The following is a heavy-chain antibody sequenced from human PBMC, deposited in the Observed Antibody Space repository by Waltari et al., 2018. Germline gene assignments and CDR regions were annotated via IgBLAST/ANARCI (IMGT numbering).Heavy chain of an antibody. V-gene: IGHV5-51*01. CDR3: ARHSEQGLVRGWFDP. J-gene: IGHJ5*02. CDR1: GYSFTSYW. D-gene: IGHD6-19*01. Sequence: EVQLVQSGAEVKKPGESLKISCKGSGYSFTSYWIGWVRQMPGKGLEWMGIIYPGDSDTRYRPFFQCPVTISADKSISTAYLQWSSLKASDTAMYYWARHSEQGLVRGWFDPWGQGTLVTVSS. CDR2: IYPGDSDT.